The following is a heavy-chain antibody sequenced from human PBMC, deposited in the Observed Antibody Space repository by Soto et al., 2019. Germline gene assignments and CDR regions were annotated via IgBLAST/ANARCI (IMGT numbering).Heavy chain of an antibody. J-gene: IGHJ5*02. Sequence: QVQLVQSGAEVKKPGASVKVSCKASGYTFSTYGISWVRQAPGQGLEGMGWISAYNGNTIYAQKLQGRVTMTTDTSTSTAYMELRSLRSDDTAVYYCARDLIAARPGWFDPWGQGTLVTVSS. CDR3: ARDLIAARPGWFDP. CDR2: ISAYNGNT. V-gene: IGHV1-18*01. D-gene: IGHD6-6*01. CDR1: GYTFSTYG.